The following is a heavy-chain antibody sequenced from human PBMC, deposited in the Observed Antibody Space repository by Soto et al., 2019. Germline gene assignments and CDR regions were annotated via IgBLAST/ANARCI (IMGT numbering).Heavy chain of an antibody. CDR2: ISAYNGNT. Sequence: QVQLVQSGAEVKKPGASVKVSCKASGYTFSSYGISWVRQAPGQGLEWMGWISAYNGNTKNAQKLQGRVTMTTDTSTSTADMERRSLRSDDTAVYYCAREPNYFDYWGQGTLVTVSS. V-gene: IGHV1-18*01. CDR3: AREPNYFDY. CDR1: GYTFSSYG. J-gene: IGHJ4*02.